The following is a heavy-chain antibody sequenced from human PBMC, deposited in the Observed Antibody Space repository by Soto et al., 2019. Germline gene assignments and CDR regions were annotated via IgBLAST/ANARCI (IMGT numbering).Heavy chain of an antibody. CDR2: IIPILGIA. Sequence: QVQLVQSGAEVQKPGSSVKVSCKASGGTFSSYTVSWVRQAPGQGLEWMGRIIPILGIANYAQKFQGRVTITADKSTSTAYMELSSLRSEDTAVYYCARWSGDYDFDYWGQGTLVTVSS. J-gene: IGHJ4*02. CDR3: ARWSGDYDFDY. D-gene: IGHD4-17*01. V-gene: IGHV1-69*02. CDR1: GGTFSSYT.